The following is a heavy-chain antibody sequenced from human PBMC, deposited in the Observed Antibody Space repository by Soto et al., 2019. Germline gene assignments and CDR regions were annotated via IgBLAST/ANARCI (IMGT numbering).Heavy chain of an antibody. Sequence: EVHLVVSGGGLVQPGGSLRLSCAASGFTFSAYWMHWVRQAPGKGLVWVSLINSDGSDTSYADSVKGRLTISRDNAKNTLYLQMNSLRPEDTAVYYCVRGRAAAANGGIDYWDQGSLVTVSS. CDR3: VRGRAAAANGGIDY. J-gene: IGHJ4*02. V-gene: IGHV3-74*01. CDR1: GFTFSAYW. CDR2: INSDGSDT. D-gene: IGHD2-8*01.